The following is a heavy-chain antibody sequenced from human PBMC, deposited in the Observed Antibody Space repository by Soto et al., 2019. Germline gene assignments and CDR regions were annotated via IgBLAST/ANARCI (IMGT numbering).Heavy chain of an antibody. V-gene: IGHV4-34*09. D-gene: IGHD2-2*02. Sequence: SETLSLTCAVYGGSFSGYYWSWIRQPPGKGLEWIGEINQSGSTSYNPSLKSRVTISVDTSKNQFSLKLSSVTAADTAVYYCARRQYCSSSSCYTYAFDIWGQGTMVTVSS. CDR2: INQSGST. J-gene: IGHJ3*02. CDR1: GGSFSGYY. CDR3: ARRQYCSSSSCYTYAFDI.